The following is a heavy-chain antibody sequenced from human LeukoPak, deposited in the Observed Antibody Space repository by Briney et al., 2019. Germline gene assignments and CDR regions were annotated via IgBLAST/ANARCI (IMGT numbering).Heavy chain of an antibody. CDR2: IKQDGSEK. CDR1: GFTFSSYW. J-gene: IGHJ4*02. D-gene: IGHD3-22*01. V-gene: IGHV3-7*01. CDR3: VRDGDTSGYTN. Sequence: GGSLRLSCAASGFTFSSYWMHWVRQAPGKGLGWVANIKQDGSEKYYVDSVKGRFTISRDNAKNSLYLQMNSLRAEDTAVYSCVRDGDTSGYTNWGQGTLVTVSS.